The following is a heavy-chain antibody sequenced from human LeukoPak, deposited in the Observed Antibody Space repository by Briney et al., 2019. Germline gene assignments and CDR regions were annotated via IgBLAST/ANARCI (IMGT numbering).Heavy chain of an antibody. D-gene: IGHD3-10*01. CDR2: IYYSGST. CDR1: GGSISSYY. Sequence: SETLSLTCTVSGGSISSYYWSWIRHPPGKGRGWSGYIYYSGSTNYNPSIKSRVTISVDTSKNQFSLKLSSVTAADTAVYYCARDYGSGSYYNFHDAFDIWGQGTMVTVSS. CDR3: ARDYGSGSYYNFHDAFDI. J-gene: IGHJ3*02. V-gene: IGHV4-59*01.